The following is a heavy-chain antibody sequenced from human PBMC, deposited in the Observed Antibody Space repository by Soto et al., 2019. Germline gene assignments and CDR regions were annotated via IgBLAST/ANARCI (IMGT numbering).Heavy chain of an antibody. J-gene: IGHJ6*02. CDR3: ARRGSITIFGVVIEYYYGMDV. D-gene: IGHD3-3*01. CDR1: GGSISSSSYY. Sequence: KPSETLSLTCTVSGGSISSSSYYWGWIRQPPGKGLEWIGSIYYSGSTYYNPSLKSRVTISVDTSKNQFSLKLSSVTAADTAVYYCARRGSITIFGVVIEYYYGMDVWGQGTTVTVSS. V-gene: IGHV4-39*01. CDR2: IYYSGST.